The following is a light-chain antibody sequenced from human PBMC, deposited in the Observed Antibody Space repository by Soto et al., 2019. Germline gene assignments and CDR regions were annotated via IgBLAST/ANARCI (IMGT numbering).Light chain of an antibody. V-gene: IGKV1-39*01. CDR2: AAS. CDR3: QQSYSTRWT. CDR1: QSISSY. J-gene: IGKJ1*01. Sequence: DLQMTQSPSSLSASVGDRVTITCRASQSISSYLNGYQQKPGKAPKLLIYAASSLQSGVPSRFSGSGSETDFTLNISSLQPEDFASYYCQQSYSTRWTFGQGTKVELK.